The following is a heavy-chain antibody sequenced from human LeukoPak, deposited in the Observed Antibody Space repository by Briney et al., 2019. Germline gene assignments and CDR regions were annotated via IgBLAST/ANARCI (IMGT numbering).Heavy chain of an antibody. CDR1: GGSISSYY. J-gene: IGHJ6*02. Sequence: SETLSLTCTVSGGSISSYYWSWIRQPPGKGLEWIGYIYYSGSANYNPSLKSRVTISVDTSKNQFSLKLSSVTAADTAVYYCARAAGPSETYCSSTSCPHYYYYGMDVWGQGTTVTVSS. D-gene: IGHD2-2*01. CDR2: IYYSGSA. CDR3: ARAAGPSETYCSSTSCPHYYYYGMDV. V-gene: IGHV4-59*01.